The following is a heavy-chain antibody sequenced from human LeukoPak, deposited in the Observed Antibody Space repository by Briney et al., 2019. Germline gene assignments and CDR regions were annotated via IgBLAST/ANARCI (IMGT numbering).Heavy chain of an antibody. CDR3: AKWGDYDILTGYYDPEY. CDR1: GFTVTNYA. CDR2: ISGRDDST. J-gene: IGHJ4*02. Sequence: GGSLRLSCAASGFTVTNYAMYWVRQAPEKGLEWVSAISGRDDSTYYADSVKGRFTISRDTSKNTLFLQMNSLRAEDTAVYYCAKWGDYDILTGYYDPEYWGQGTLVTVSS. D-gene: IGHD3-9*01. V-gene: IGHV3-23*01.